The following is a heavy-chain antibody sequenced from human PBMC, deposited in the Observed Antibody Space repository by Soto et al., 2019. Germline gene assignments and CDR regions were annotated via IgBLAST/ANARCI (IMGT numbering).Heavy chain of an antibody. CDR1: GGSISSGDYY. CDR2: IYYSGST. J-gene: IGHJ3*02. CDR3: ARDLPYYYDSSGYFEHDAFDI. D-gene: IGHD3-22*01. Sequence: SSETLSLTCTVSGGSISSGDYYWSWIRQPPGKGLEWIGYIYYSGSTYYNPSLKSRVTISVDTSKNQFSLKLSSVTAADTAVYYCARDLPYYYDSSGYFEHDAFDIWGQGTMVTVSS. V-gene: IGHV4-30-4*01.